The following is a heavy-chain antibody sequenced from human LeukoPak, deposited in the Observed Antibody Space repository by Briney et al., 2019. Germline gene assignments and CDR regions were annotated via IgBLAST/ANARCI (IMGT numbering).Heavy chain of an antibody. D-gene: IGHD6-6*01. CDR3: AKAGLFSSSVLDY. J-gene: IGHJ4*02. CDR1: GFTFSSYG. V-gene: IGHV3-30*18. CDR2: TSYDGSNK. Sequence: GGSLRLSCAASGFTFSSYGMHWVRQAPGKGLEWVAVTSYDGSNKYYADSVKGRFTISRDNSKNTLYLQMNSLRAEDTAVYYCAKAGLFSSSVLDYWGQGTLVTVSS.